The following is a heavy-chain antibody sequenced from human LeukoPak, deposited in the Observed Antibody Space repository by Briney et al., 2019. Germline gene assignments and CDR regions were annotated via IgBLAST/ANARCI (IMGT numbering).Heavy chain of an antibody. CDR2: INSDGRST. Sequence: PGRSLRLSCAASGFTFSSYWMHWVRQAPGPGLVWVSRINSDGRSTSYADSVKGPFTISRDNAKNTLYLQINSLRAEDTAVYYCARWEMVGAHDAFDIWGQGTMVTVSS. J-gene: IGHJ3*02. CDR3: ARWEMVGAHDAFDI. V-gene: IGHV3-74*01. CDR1: GFTFSSYW. D-gene: IGHD1-26*01.